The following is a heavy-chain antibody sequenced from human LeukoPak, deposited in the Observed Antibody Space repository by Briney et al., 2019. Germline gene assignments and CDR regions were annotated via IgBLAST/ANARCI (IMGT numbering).Heavy chain of an antibody. V-gene: IGHV3-33*01. CDR3: ARARNDYDSSSFSALDY. Sequence: PGRSLRLSCAASGFTFSSYGMHWVRQAPGKGLEWLAVIWYDGSNIYYADPVKGRFAISRDNSKNTLYLQINSLRAEDTAVYYCARARNDYDSSSFSALDYWGQGTLVTASS. J-gene: IGHJ4*02. CDR1: GFTFSSYG. D-gene: IGHD3-22*01. CDR2: IWYDGSNI.